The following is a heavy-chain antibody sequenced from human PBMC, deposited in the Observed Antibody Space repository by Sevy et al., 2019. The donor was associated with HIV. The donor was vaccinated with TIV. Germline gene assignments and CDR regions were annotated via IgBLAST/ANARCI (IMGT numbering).Heavy chain of an antibody. V-gene: IGHV3-23*01. CDR3: ARDRGGISRVDYFDN. J-gene: IGHJ4*02. CDR1: GFTFSTHA. D-gene: IGHD3-16*01. Sequence: GGSLRLSCAASGFTFSTHAMSWVRQPPGKGLEWVSGIRGSGDSTNYADSVKGRFTIFRDKSKNTLYLQMNSLRAEDTALYYCARDRGGISRVDYFDNWGQGTLVTVSS. CDR2: IRGSGDST.